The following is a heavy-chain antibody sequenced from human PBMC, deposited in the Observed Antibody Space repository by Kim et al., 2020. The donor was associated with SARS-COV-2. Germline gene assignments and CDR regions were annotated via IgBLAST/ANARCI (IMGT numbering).Heavy chain of an antibody. Sequence: YSQKFQGRVTITRDTSASTAYMELSSLRSEDTAVYYCARPPPNSDDAFDIWGQGTMVTVSS. D-gene: IGHD5-18*01. V-gene: IGHV1-3*01. J-gene: IGHJ3*02. CDR3: ARPPPNSDDAFDI.